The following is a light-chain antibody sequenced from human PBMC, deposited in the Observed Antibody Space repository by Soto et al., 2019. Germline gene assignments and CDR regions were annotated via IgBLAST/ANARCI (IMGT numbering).Light chain of an antibody. Sequence: QSALTQPASVSGSPGQSITISCTGTSSDVVGYNYVSWFQQHPDKAPKLMIYDVSNRPSGVSNRFSGSKSGNTASLTISGLQAEDEADYYCSSYTSNNTPVVFGGGTKLTVL. CDR1: SSDVVGYNY. CDR3: SSYTSNNTPVV. J-gene: IGLJ2*01. CDR2: DVS. V-gene: IGLV2-14*01.